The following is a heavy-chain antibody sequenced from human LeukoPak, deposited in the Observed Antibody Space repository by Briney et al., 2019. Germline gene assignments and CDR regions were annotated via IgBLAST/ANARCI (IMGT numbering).Heavy chain of an antibody. D-gene: IGHD2-2*01. V-gene: IGHV3-23*01. CDR2: ISGSGGST. J-gene: IGHJ6*03. CDR1: GFTFSSYA. CDR3: AKVGCSSTSCPYYYYYMDV. Sequence: GGSLRLSCAASGFTFSSYAMSWVRQAPGKGLEWVSAISGSGGSTYYAESVKGRFTISRDNSKNTLYLQMNSLRAEDTAVYYCAKVGCSSTSCPYYYYYMDVWGKGTTVTVSS.